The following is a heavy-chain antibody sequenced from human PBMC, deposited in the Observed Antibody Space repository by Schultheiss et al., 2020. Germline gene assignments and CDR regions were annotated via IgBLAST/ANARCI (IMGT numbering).Heavy chain of an antibody. CDR1: AFTFSSYG. CDR2: ISYDGSNK. J-gene: IGHJ6*02. D-gene: IGHD2-2*01. CDR3: AKDHPQRLNQVVPAAMLGYYYYGMDV. V-gene: IGHV3-30*18. Sequence: GGSLRLSCAASAFTFSSYGMHWVRQAPGKGLEWVAVISYDGSNKYYADSVKGRFTISRDNSKNTLYLQMNSLRAEDTAVYYCAKDHPQRLNQVVPAAMLGYYYYGMDVWGQGTTVTVYS.